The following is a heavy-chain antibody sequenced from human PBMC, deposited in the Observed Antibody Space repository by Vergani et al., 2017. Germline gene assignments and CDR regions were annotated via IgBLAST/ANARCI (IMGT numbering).Heavy chain of an antibody. J-gene: IGHJ4*02. Sequence: EVQLLESGGGLVQPGGSLRLSCAASRFTFCSYAMSWVRQAPGTGLEWVSAISGTGCSTYDADSVKGRFTISRDNSKNTLYLQMNSLRAEDTAVYYCARALPSAAGTEEDDYWGQGTLVTVSS. CDR3: ARALPSAAGTEEDDY. CDR2: ISGTGCST. CDR1: RFTFCSYA. D-gene: IGHD6-13*01. V-gene: IGHV3-23*01.